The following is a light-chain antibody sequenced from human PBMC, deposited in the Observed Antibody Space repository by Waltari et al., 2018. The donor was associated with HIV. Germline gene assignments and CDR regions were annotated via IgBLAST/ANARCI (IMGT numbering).Light chain of an antibody. J-gene: IGLJ3*02. V-gene: IGLV1-40*01. CDR2: GNS. CDR3: QSYDSILSGSWV. CDR1: SSNIGAGYD. Sequence: QSVLTQPPSVSGAPGQRVTISCTGRSSNIGAGYDVHWYPHLPRTAPNPLIYGNSNRPSGVPDRFSGSKSGTSASLAITGLQAEDEADYYCQSYDSILSGSWVFGGGTKLTVL.